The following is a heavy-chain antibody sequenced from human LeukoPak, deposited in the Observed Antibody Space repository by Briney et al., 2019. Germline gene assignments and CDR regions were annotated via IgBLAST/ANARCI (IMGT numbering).Heavy chain of an antibody. CDR1: GGSISSSDNY. Sequence: SETLSLTCTVSGGSISSSDNYWGWLRQPPGKGLEWIGRIYYSGSTSHNPSLKSRVTISIDTSKNQFSLRLTSVTAADTAVYYCARHFTTVTPWYFDYWGQGTLVTVSS. D-gene: IGHD4-17*01. J-gene: IGHJ4*02. CDR2: IYYSGST. CDR3: ARHFTTVTPWYFDY. V-gene: IGHV4-39*01.